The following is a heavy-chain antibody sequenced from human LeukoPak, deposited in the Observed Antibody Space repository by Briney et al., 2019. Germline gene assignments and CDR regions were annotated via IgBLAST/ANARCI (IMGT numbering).Heavy chain of an antibody. CDR3: ARNRRGYSYGPVDY. V-gene: IGHV1-18*01. CDR2: ISAYNGNT. D-gene: IGHD5-18*01. Sequence: GASVKVSCKASGYTFTSYGISWVRQAPGQGLEWMGWISAYNGNTNYAQKLQGRVTMTTDTSTSTAYMELRSLRSDDTAVYYCARNRRGYSYGPVDYWGRGTLVTVSS. J-gene: IGHJ4*02. CDR1: GYTFTSYG.